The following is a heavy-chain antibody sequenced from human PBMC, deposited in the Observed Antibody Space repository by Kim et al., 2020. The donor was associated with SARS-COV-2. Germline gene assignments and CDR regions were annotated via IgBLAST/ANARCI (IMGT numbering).Heavy chain of an antibody. J-gene: IGHJ6*01. CDR3: AKVGAPIVVVPAANNYYG. V-gene: IGHV3-30*18. Sequence: GGSLRLSCAASGFTFSSYGMHWVRQAPGKGLEWVAVISYDGSNKYYADSVKGRFTISRDNSKNTLYLQMNSLRAEDTAVYYCAKVGAPIVVVPAANNYYG. D-gene: IGHD2-2*01. CDR1: GFTFSSYG. CDR2: ISYDGSNK.